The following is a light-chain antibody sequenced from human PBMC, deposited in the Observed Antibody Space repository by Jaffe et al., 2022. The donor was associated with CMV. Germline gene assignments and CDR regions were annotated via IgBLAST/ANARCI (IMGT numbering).Light chain of an antibody. V-gene: IGKV3-20*01. Sequence: IVLTQSPGTLSLSPGERATLSCRASQSVSTYLAWYQQKPGQAPRLLIYGASSRATGIPDRFSGSGSGTDFTLTISRLEPEDFAVYYCQQYGDLPRTFGQGTKV. CDR1: QSVSTY. J-gene: IGKJ1*01. CDR2: GAS. CDR3: QQYGDLPRT.